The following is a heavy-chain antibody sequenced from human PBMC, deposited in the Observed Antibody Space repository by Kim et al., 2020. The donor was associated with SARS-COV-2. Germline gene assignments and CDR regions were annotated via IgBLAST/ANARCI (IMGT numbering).Heavy chain of an antibody. V-gene: IGHV3-30-3*01. D-gene: IGHD5-12*01. CDR3: ARDGEMATINYFDY. CDR1: GFTFSSYA. Sequence: GGSLRLSCAASGFTFSSYAMHWVRQAPGKGLEWVAVISYDGSNKYYADSVKGRFTISRDNSKNTLYLQMNSLRAEDTAVYYCARDGEMATINYFDYLGQG. CDR2: ISYDGSNK. J-gene: IGHJ4*02.